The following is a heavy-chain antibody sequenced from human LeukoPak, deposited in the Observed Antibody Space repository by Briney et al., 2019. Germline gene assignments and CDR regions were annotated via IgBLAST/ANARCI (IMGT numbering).Heavy chain of an antibody. Sequence: KPSETLSLTCTVSGGSISRYYWSWIRLPPGKGLEWIGYIHYSGSTNYNPSLKSRVTISLDTSKNQFSLKLSSVTAADTAVYYCARAVGGGNYYLEPCDIWGQGTMVTVSS. CDR3: ARAVGGGNYYLEPCDI. V-gene: IGHV4-59*01. J-gene: IGHJ3*02. CDR2: IHYSGST. CDR1: GGSISRYY. D-gene: IGHD1-26*01.